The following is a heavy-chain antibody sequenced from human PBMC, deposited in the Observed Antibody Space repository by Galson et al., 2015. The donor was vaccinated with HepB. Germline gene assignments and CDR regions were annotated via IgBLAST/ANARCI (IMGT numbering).Heavy chain of an antibody. Sequence: SLRLSCAASGFTFSTYWMTWVRQAPGKGLEWVAIIKPDGGEKYYVDSVKGRFTISRDNAKNSLYLQMNSLRVEDTAVYYCARGCSSTTCYSVWGQGTMVTVSS. J-gene: IGHJ3*01. V-gene: IGHV3-7*03. CDR1: GFTFSTYW. D-gene: IGHD2-2*01. CDR2: IKPDGGEK. CDR3: ARGCSSTTCYSV.